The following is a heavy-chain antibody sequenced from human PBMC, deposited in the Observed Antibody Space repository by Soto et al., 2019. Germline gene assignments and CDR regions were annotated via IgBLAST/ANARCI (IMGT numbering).Heavy chain of an antibody. CDR2: IYSSGST. Sequence: NPSETLSLTCTVSGGSISSYYWTWIRQPAGKGLEWIGRIYSSGSTNYNPSLKSRVTMSVDTSKNQFSPKLSSVTAADTAVYYCARDEQQWRGFDYWGQGTLVTVSS. CDR3: ARDEQQWRGFDY. D-gene: IGHD6-19*01. CDR1: GGSISSYY. J-gene: IGHJ4*02. V-gene: IGHV4-4*07.